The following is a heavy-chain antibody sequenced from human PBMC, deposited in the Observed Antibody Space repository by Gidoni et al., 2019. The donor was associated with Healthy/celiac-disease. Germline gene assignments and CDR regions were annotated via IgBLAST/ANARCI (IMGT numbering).Heavy chain of an antibody. CDR3: ARVAPFWSGYYGDYYYYGMDV. CDR1: GGSISSGGYY. V-gene: IGHV4-31*03. D-gene: IGHD3-3*01. Sequence: QVQLQESGPGLVKPSQTLSLTCTVSGGSISSGGYYWSWIRQHPGKGLEWIGYIYYSGSTYYNPSLKSRVTISVDTSKNQFSLKLSSVTAADTAVYYCARVAPFWSGYYGDYYYYGMDVWGQGTTVTVSS. CDR2: IYYSGST. J-gene: IGHJ6*02.